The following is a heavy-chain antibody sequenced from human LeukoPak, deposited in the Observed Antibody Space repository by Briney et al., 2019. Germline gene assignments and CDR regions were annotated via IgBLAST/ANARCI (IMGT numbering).Heavy chain of an antibody. D-gene: IGHD5-12*01. CDR3: AKLAHSGGLWYFDL. J-gene: IGHJ2*01. CDR2: ISWNSGSI. CDR1: GFTFDDYA. V-gene: IGHV3-9*01. Sequence: GGSLRLSCAASGFTFDDYAMHWVRQAPGKGLEWVSGISWNSGSIGYADSVKGRFTISRDNAKNSLYLQMNSLRAEDTALYYCAKLAHSGGLWYFDLWGCGTLVTVSS.